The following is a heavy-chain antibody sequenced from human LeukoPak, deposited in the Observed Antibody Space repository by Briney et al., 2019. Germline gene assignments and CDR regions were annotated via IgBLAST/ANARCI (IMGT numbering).Heavy chain of an antibody. CDR3: ARGSSSGYYNNFDY. V-gene: IGHV1-69*04. CDR2: IIPILGIA. D-gene: IGHD3-22*01. CDR1: GGTFSSYA. Sequence: GSSVKVSCKASGGTFSSYAISWVRQAPGQGLEWMGRIIPILGIANYAQKLQGRVTITADKSTSTAYMELSSLRSEDTAVYYCARGSSSGYYNNFDYWGQGTLVTVSS. J-gene: IGHJ4*02.